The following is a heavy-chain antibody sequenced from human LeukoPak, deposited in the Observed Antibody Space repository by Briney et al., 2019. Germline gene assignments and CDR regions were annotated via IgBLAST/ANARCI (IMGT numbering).Heavy chain of an antibody. J-gene: IGHJ6*03. CDR1: GYTFTGYY. V-gene: IGHV1-2*02. CDR3: ARLSSHNWNYYYMDV. CDR2: INPNSGGT. Sequence: ASVKVSRKASGYTFTGYYMHWVRQAPGQGLEWMGWINPNSGGTNYAQKLQGRVTMTTDTSTSTAYMELRSLRSDDTAVYYCARLSSHNWNYYYMDVWGKGTTVTVSS. D-gene: IGHD1-20*01.